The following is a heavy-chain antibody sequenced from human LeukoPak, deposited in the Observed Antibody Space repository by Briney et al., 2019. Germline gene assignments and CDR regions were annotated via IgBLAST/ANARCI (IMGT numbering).Heavy chain of an antibody. CDR1: GFTFNDYY. CDR3: ARRKHSSGWSPNEYYFDY. Sequence: PGGSLRLSCAASGFTFNDYYMSWIRQAPGKGLEWVSYIDNSDTTIYYAHSVKGRFTISRDNANNSLYPQMNSLRAEDTAVYYCARRKHSSGWSPNEYYFDYWGQGTLVTVSS. J-gene: IGHJ4*02. CDR2: IDNSDTTI. D-gene: IGHD6-13*01. V-gene: IGHV3-11*01.